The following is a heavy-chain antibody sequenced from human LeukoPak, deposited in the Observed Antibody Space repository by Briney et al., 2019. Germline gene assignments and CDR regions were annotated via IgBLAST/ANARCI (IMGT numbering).Heavy chain of an antibody. V-gene: IGHV4-34*01. Sequence: SETLSLTCAVYGGSFGGYYWSWIRQPPGKGLEWIGEINHSGSTNYNPSLKSRVTISVDTSKNQFSLKLSSVTAADTAVYYCAREYSSGWYRDFDYWGQGTLVTVSS. J-gene: IGHJ4*02. D-gene: IGHD6-19*01. CDR2: INHSGST. CDR3: AREYSSGWYRDFDY. CDR1: GGSFGGYY.